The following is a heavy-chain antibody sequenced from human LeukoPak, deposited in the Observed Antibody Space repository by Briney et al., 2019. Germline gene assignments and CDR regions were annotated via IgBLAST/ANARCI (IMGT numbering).Heavy chain of an antibody. CDR3: ARVPHSSSWYWEDY. J-gene: IGHJ4*02. CDR2: ISAYNGNT. CDR1: GYTFTSYG. D-gene: IGHD6-13*01. Sequence: ASVKVSCKASGYTFTSYGISWVRQAPGQGLEWMGWISAYNGNTNYAQKLQGRVTMTTDTSTSTAYMELRSLRSDDTAVYNCARVPHSSSWYWEDYWGQGTLVTVSS. V-gene: IGHV1-18*01.